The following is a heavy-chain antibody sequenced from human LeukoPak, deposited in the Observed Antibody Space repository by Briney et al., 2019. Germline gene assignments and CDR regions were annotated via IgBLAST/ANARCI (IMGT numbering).Heavy chain of an antibody. D-gene: IGHD3-3*01. J-gene: IGHJ4*02. CDR3: ARGPYYDFWSGYYKGDYFDY. CDR1: GYTFTSYD. V-gene: IGHV1-8*03. CDR2: MNPNSGNT. Sequence: ASVKVSCKASGYTFTSYDINWVRQATGQGLEWMGWMNPNSGNTGYAQKFQGRVTITRNTSISTAYMELSSLRSEDTAVYYCARGPYYDFWSGYYKGDYFDYWGQGTPGHRLL.